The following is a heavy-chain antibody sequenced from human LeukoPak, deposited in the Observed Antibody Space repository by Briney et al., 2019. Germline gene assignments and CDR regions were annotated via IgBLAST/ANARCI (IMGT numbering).Heavy chain of an antibody. CDR3: ARDSSTASY. Sequence: HPGGSLRLSCAASGLPFSTFWMNWVRQAPGKGLVWVSRINTDGSNTSYADSVKGRFTISRDNAKNTLYLQMNSLRAEDTAVYYCARDSSTASYWGQGTLVTVSS. CDR1: GLPFSTFW. D-gene: IGHD1-14*01. CDR2: INTDGSNT. J-gene: IGHJ4*02. V-gene: IGHV3-74*01.